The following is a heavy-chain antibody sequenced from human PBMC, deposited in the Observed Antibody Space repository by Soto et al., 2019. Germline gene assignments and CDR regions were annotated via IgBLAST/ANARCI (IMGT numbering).Heavy chain of an antibody. D-gene: IGHD1-26*01. J-gene: IGHJ4*02. CDR3: ARGSFFPPRSWQEFDH. CDR1: GGTFSSYA. Sequence: QVQLVQSGAEVKKPGSSVKVSCKTSGGTFSSYAIHWVRQAPGQGPEWMGGIIPIFGSADYAQKFQGRVTITADESTRTTYMDLFSLRYEDTAVYYCARGSFFPPRSWQEFDHWGQGTLVTVSS. CDR2: IIPIFGSA. V-gene: IGHV1-69*12.